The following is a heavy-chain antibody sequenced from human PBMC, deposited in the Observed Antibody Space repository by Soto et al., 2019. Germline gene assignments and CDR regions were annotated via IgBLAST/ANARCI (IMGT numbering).Heavy chain of an antibody. J-gene: IGHJ4*02. CDR1: GYTFTTYD. V-gene: IGHV1-8*01. CDR2: MNPDSGNT. D-gene: IGHD6-13*01. Sequence: VASVKVSCKTSGYTFTTYDINWVRQATGQGLEWMGWMNPDSGNTGYLQKFQGRVTMTRDTSISTAYMELSSLTSEDTAVYYCARVRQQKHEHDYWGQGTLVTVSS. CDR3: ARVRQQKHEHDY.